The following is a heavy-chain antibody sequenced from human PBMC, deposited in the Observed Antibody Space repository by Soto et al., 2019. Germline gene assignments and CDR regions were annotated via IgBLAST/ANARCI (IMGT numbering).Heavy chain of an antibody. CDR1: GFTFSSYG. CDR2: ISYDGSNK. J-gene: IGHJ4*02. Sequence: GGSLRLSCAASGFTFSSYGMHWVRQAPGKGLEWVAVISYDGSNKYYADSVKGRFTISRDNSKNTLYLQMNSVRAEDTAVYYCAKVVGHSSGWWRHFDYWGQGTLVTVSS. CDR3: AKVVGHSSGWWRHFDY. D-gene: IGHD6-19*01. V-gene: IGHV3-30*18.